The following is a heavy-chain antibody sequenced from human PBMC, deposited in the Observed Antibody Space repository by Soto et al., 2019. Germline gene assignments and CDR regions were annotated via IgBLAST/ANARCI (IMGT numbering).Heavy chain of an antibody. J-gene: IGHJ6*03. CDR2: IYYSGST. Sequence: SETLSLTCTVSGGSISSYYWSWIRQPPGKGLEWIGYIYYSGSTNYNPSLKSRVTISVDTSKNQFSLKLSSVTAADTAVYYCARHLAAAGQRPNYYYMDVWGKGTTVTVSS. D-gene: IGHD6-13*01. CDR3: ARHLAAAGQRPNYYYMDV. CDR1: GGSISSYY. V-gene: IGHV4-59*08.